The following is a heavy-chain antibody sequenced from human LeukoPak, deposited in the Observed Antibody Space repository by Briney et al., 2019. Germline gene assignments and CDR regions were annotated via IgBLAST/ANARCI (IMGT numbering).Heavy chain of an antibody. CDR3: AGAVAGTNAFDI. CDR2: INPSGGST. J-gene: IGHJ3*02. CDR1: GYTFTSYY. V-gene: IGHV1-46*01. Sequence: ASVKVSCKASGYTFTSYYMHWVRQAPGQGLEWMGIINPSGGSTGYAQKFQGRVTMTRDTSTSTVYMELSSLRSEDTAVYYCAGAVAGTNAFDIWGQGTMVTVSS. D-gene: IGHD6-19*01.